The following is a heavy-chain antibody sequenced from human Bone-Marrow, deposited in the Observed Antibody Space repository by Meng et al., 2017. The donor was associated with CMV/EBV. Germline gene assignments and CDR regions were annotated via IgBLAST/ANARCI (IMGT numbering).Heavy chain of an antibody. CDR3: ARACSSTSCHTERDAFDI. J-gene: IGHJ3*02. Sequence: ASVKVSCKASGDTFTSYDINWVRQATGQGLEWMGWMNPNSGNTGYAQKFQGRVTITRNTSISTAYMELSSLRSEDTAVYYCARACSSTSCHTERDAFDIWGQGTMVTVSS. V-gene: IGHV1-8*03. CDR2: MNPNSGNT. CDR1: GDTFTSYD. D-gene: IGHD2-2*02.